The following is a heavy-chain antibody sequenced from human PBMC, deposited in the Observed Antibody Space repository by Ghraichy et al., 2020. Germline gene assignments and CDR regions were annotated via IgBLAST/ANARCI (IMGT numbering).Heavy chain of an antibody. J-gene: IGHJ4*02. CDR2: IYTSGST. Sequence: SETLSLTCTVSGGSISSYYWSWIRQPPGKGLEWIGYIYTSGSTNYNPSLKSRVTISVDTSKNQFSLKLSSVTAADTAVYYCARLDSSWQSPHFDYWGQGTLVTVSS. CDR1: GGSISSYY. CDR3: ARLDSSWQSPHFDY. V-gene: IGHV4-4*09. D-gene: IGHD6-13*01.